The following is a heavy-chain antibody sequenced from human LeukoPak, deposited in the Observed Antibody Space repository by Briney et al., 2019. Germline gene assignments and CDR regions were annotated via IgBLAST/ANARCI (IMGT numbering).Heavy chain of an antibody. CDR1: GFTFSSYS. D-gene: IGHD4-17*01. CDR3: ARDHVDGVLVY. J-gene: IGHJ4*02. Sequence: GGSPRLSCAASGFTFSSYSMNWVRQAPGKGLEWVSSISSSSSYIYYADSVKGRFTISRDNAKNSLYLQMNSLRAEDTAVYYCARDHVDGVLVYWGQGTLVTVSS. CDR2: ISSSSSYI. V-gene: IGHV3-21*01.